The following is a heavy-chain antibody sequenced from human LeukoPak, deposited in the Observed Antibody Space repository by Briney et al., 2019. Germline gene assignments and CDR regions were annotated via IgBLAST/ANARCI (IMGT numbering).Heavy chain of an antibody. D-gene: IGHD1-26*01. J-gene: IGHJ6*01. CDR2: ISGSGDNT. V-gene: IGHV3-23*01. CDR3: AKMKGHPLPKYYMDV. Sequence: PGGSLRLSCAASGFTFSGFAMSWVRRTPGKGLEWVSGISGSGDNTLYADSVKGRFAISRDNPKNTLYLEMNSLRAEDTAIYYCAKMKGHPLPKYYMDVWGQGATVTVSS. CDR1: GFTFSGFA.